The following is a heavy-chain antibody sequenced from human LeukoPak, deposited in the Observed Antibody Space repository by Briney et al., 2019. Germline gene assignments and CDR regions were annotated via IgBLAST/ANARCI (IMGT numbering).Heavy chain of an antibody. D-gene: IGHD4-17*01. CDR1: GGSISSSGYY. CDR2: IYYSGST. J-gene: IGHJ2*01. CDR3: TRLNDYAWYFDL. Sequence: SETLSLTCTVSGGSISSSGYYWGWIRQPPGKGLEWIGSIYYSGSTYYNPSLKSRVTTSVDTSKNQFSLKLSSVTAADTAVYYCTRLNDYAWYFDLWGRGTLATVSS. V-gene: IGHV4-39*01.